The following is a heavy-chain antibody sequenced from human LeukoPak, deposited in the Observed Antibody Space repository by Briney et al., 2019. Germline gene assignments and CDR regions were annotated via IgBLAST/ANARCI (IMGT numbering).Heavy chain of an antibody. Sequence: NPGGSLRLSCAAPGFTFSDYYMSWIRQAPGKGLEWVSYISSSSSYTNYADSVKGRFTISRDNAKNSLYLQMNSLRAEDTAVYYCARAQGYCSSTSCYLYFDYWGQGTLVTVSS. CDR2: ISSSSSYT. CDR1: GFTFSDYY. J-gene: IGHJ4*02. D-gene: IGHD2-2*01. V-gene: IGHV3-11*05. CDR3: ARAQGYCSSTSCYLYFDY.